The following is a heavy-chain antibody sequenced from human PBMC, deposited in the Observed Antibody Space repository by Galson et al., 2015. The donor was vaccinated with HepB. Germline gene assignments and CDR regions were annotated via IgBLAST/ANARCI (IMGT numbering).Heavy chain of an antibody. V-gene: IGHV1-46*04. J-gene: IGHJ3*02. CDR3: ARDGGAYCGGDCYSGPYDAFDI. CDR1: GYTFTSYY. D-gene: IGHD2-21*02. CDR2: INPSGGST. Sequence: SVKVSCKASGYTFTSYYMHWVRQAPGQGLEWMGIINPSGGSTSYAQKLQGRVTMTRDTSTSTVYMELSSLRSEDTAVYYCARDGGAYCGGDCYSGPYDAFDIWGQGTMVTVSS.